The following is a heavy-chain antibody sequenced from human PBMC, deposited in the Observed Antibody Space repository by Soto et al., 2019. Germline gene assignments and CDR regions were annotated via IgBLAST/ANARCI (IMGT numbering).Heavy chain of an antibody. D-gene: IGHD2-2*01. CDR2: IYYSGST. J-gene: IGHJ1*01. CDR3: ARDRKCSSTSCYEEH. CDR1: GGSISSGGYY. Sequence: QVQLQESGPGLVKPSQTLSLTCTVSGGSISSGGYYWSWIRQHPGKGLEWIGYIYYSGSTYYNPSLKSRVTISVDTSKNQFSLKLSSVTAADTAVYYCARDRKCSSTSCYEEHWGQGTLVTVSS. V-gene: IGHV4-31*03.